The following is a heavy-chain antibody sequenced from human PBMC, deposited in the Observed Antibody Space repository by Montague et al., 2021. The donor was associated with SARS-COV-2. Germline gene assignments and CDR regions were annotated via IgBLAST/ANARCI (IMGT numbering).Heavy chain of an antibody. J-gene: IGHJ5*02. CDR3: AAQSSGGYCSSSSCYVWFDP. V-gene: IGHV4-39*01. D-gene: IGHD2-2*01. CDR2: IHYSGSN. Sequence: SETLSLTCTVSGGSISSSSYYWGWIRQPPGKGLEWIGSIHYSGSNYYNPSLRSRVTISVDTSKKHFSLKLSSVTAADTAVYFCAAQSSGGYCSSSSCYVWFDPWGQGTLVTVSS. CDR1: GGSISSSSYY.